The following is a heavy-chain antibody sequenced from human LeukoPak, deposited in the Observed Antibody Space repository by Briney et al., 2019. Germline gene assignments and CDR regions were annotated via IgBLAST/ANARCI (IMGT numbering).Heavy chain of an antibody. J-gene: IGHJ4*02. V-gene: IGHV3-23*01. CDR3: TRDHPDCRATDRLLFDY. Sequence: GGSLRLSCAASGFTFDSYAMSWVRRAPGKGLEWVSMITSGGGNTYYADSVKGRFTISRDNSKNIVFLQMTGLRVDDTAVYYCTRDHPDCRATDRLLFDYWGQGALVTVSS. D-gene: IGHD2-15*01. CDR1: GFTFDSYA. CDR2: ITSGGGNT.